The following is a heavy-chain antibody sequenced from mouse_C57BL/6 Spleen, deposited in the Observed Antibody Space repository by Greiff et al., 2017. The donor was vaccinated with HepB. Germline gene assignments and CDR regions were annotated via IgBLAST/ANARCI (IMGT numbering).Heavy chain of an antibody. J-gene: IGHJ4*01. V-gene: IGHV1-72*01. CDR1: GSTFTSYW. CDR3: ARGSYSNYGNAMDY. D-gene: IGHD2-5*01. CDR2: IDPNSGGT. Sequence: VQLQQSGAELVKPGASVKLSCKASGSTFTSYWMHWVKQRPGRGLGWMGRIDPNSGGTKYNEKFKSKATLTVDKPSSTAYMQLSSLTSEDSAVYYCARGSYSNYGNAMDYWGQGTSVTVSS.